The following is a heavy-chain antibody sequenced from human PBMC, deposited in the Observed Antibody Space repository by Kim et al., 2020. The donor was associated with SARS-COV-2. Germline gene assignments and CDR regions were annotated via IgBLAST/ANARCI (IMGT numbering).Heavy chain of an antibody. V-gene: IGHV3-30*18. CDR1: GLTFSRYG. CDR3: AKAPIALVPGGKMWFDP. J-gene: IGHJ5*02. Sequence: GGSLRLSCAASGLTFSRYGMHWVRQAPGMGLEWVADISYDGSNEYYADSVKGRFTISRDNSRNTLYLQMNSLTTEDTAVYFCAKAPIALVPGGKMWFDPWCQGTLVTVSS. D-gene: IGHD2-2*01. CDR2: ISYDGSNE.